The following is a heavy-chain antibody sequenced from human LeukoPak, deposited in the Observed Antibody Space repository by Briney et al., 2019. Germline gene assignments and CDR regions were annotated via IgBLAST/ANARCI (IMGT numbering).Heavy chain of an antibody. Sequence: GGSLRLSCAAYGFTFSSYAMSWVRQAPGKGLEWVSAISGSGGSTYYADSVKGRFTISRDNSKNTLYLQMNSLRAEDTAVYYCAKESVPRYYYGSGSYYTDGMDVWGQGTTVTVSS. J-gene: IGHJ6*02. CDR1: GFTFSSYA. CDR3: AKESVPRYYYGSGSYYTDGMDV. D-gene: IGHD3-10*01. CDR2: ISGSGGST. V-gene: IGHV3-23*01.